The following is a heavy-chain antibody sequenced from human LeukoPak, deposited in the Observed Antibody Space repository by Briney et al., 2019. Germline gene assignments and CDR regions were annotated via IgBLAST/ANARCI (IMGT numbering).Heavy chain of an antibody. Sequence: GGSLRLSCAASGFSFSTYWMTWVRQAPGKGLEWVAHIKPDGSREDYVDSVKGGFTISRDNAKNSLYLQMNNLRVEDPAIYYCTRDTWNYLLDYWGQGILVTVSS. V-gene: IGHV3-7*01. J-gene: IGHJ4*02. CDR1: GFSFSTYW. CDR3: TRDTWNYLLDY. D-gene: IGHD3-10*01. CDR2: IKPDGSRE.